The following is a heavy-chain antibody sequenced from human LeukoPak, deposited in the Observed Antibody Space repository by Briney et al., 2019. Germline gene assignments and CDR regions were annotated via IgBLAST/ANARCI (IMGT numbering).Heavy chain of an antibody. CDR2: ISGSGRST. CDR1: GFTFSSYG. J-gene: IGHJ6*03. D-gene: IGHD3-3*01. CDR3: AKDGGAYYYYYMDV. V-gene: IGHV3-23*01. Sequence: GGSLRLSCAASGFTFSSYGMSWVRQAPGKGLEWVSAISGSGRSTYYADSVKGRFTISRDNSKNTLYLQMNSLRAEDTAVYYCAKDGGAYYYYYMDVWGKGTTVTVSS.